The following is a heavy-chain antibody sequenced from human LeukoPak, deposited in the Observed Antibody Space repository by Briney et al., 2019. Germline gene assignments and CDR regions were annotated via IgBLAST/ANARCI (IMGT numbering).Heavy chain of an antibody. CDR3: ARELSGYGYVRSYYFDY. Sequence: SETLSLTCTVSGGSISSGGYYWSWIRQPPGKGLEWIGYIYHSGSTYYNPSLKSRVTISVDRSKNQFSLKLSSVTAADTAVYYCARELSGYGYVRSYYFDYWGQGTLVTVSS. V-gene: IGHV4-30-2*01. CDR1: GGSISSGGYY. J-gene: IGHJ4*02. CDR2: IYHSGST. D-gene: IGHD5-12*01.